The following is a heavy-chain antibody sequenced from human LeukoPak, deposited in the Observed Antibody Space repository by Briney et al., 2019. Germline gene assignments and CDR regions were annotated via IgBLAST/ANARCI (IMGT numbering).Heavy chain of an antibody. J-gene: IGHJ4*02. Sequence: ASVKVSCKASGYTFTNYHIAWVRQAPGQGLEWMGWVSTNDGNTVYAQRLQGRVTMTTDTSTSVAYMELRSLASDDTAVYYCTRAPPGMTMMTDYWGQGTLVTVSS. D-gene: IGHD3-22*01. V-gene: IGHV1-18*01. CDR2: VSTNDGNT. CDR3: TRAPPGMTMMTDY. CDR1: GYTFTNYH.